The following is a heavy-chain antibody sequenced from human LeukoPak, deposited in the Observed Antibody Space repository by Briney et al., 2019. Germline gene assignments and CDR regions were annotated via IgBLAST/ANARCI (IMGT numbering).Heavy chain of an antibody. V-gene: IGHV1-8*01. CDR1: GYTFTSYD. J-gene: IGHJ6*02. CDR3: ARGNIVVVPAAIGSAYYYYGMDV. D-gene: IGHD2-2*01. Sequence: ASVKVSCKASGYTFTSYDINWVRQATGQGLEWMGWMNPNSGNTSYAQKFQGRVTMTRNTSISTAYMELSSLRSEDTAVYYCARGNIVVVPAAIGSAYYYYGMDVWGQGTTVTVSS. CDR2: MNPNSGNT.